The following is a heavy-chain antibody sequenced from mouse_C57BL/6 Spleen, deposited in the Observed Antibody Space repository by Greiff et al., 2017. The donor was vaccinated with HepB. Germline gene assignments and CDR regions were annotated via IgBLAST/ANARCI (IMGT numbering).Heavy chain of an antibody. CDR3: ARWAQATFAY. J-gene: IGHJ3*01. V-gene: IGHV1-22*01. CDR2: INPNNGGT. D-gene: IGHD3-2*02. Sequence: VQLKESGPELVKPGASVKMSCKASGYTFTDYNMHWVKQSHGKSLEWIGYINPNNGGTSYNQKFKGKATLTVNKSSSTAYMELRSLTSEDSAVYYCARWAQATFAYWGQGTLVTVSA. CDR1: GYTFTDYN.